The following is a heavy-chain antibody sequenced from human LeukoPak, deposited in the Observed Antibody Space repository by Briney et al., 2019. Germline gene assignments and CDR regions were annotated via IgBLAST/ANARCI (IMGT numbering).Heavy chain of an antibody. V-gene: IGHV1-18*01. CDR3: ARDYFSGSGSYSHYYYYGMDV. D-gene: IGHD3-10*01. CDR2: ISAYNGNT. J-gene: IGHJ6*02. Sequence: ASVKVSCMASGYTFTSYGISWVRQAPGQGLEWMGWISAYNGNTNYAQKLQGRVTMTTDTSTSTAYMELRSLRSDDTAVYYCARDYFSGSGSYSHYYYYGMDVWGQGTTVTVSS. CDR1: GYTFTSYG.